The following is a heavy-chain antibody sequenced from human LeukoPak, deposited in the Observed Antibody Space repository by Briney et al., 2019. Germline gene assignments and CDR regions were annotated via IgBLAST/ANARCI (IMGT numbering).Heavy chain of an antibody. V-gene: IGHV3-30-3*02. CDR3: AKIHQNRVVVGAKGAFDI. Sequence: PGGSLRLSCAASGFTFSSYAMHWVRQAPGKGLEWVAVISYDGSNKYYADSVKGRFTISRDTSKDTVYLQMDSLRAEDTAIYYCAKIHQNRVVVGAKGAFDIWGQGTVVTVSS. D-gene: IGHD2-15*01. J-gene: IGHJ3*02. CDR1: GFTFSSYA. CDR2: ISYDGSNK.